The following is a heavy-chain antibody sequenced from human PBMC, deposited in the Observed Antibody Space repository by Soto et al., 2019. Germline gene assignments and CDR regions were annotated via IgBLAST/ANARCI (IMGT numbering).Heavy chain of an antibody. CDR1: GYSFTSYW. J-gene: IGHJ6*01. CDR2: IYPGDSDT. CDR3: ARTRSFTLGFYYDGMDV. V-gene: IGHV5-51*01. Sequence: GESLKISCKGSGYSFTSYWIGWVRQMPGKGLEWMGIIYPGDSDTRYSPSFQGQVTISADKSLSTAYLQWTSLKASDTALYYCARTRSFTLGFYYDGMDVWGQGTTVTV. D-gene: IGHD6-6*01.